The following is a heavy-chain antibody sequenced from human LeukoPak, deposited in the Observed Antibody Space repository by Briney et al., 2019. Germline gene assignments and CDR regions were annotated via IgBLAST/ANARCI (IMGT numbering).Heavy chain of an antibody. CDR1: GGSISSNY. Sequence: SETLSLTCTVSGGSISSNYWSWIRQPPGKGLEWIGYIYYSGSTNYNPSLKSRVTISVDTSKNQFSLKLSSVTAADTAVYYCARALSTHYYYYMDVWGKGTTVTVSS. J-gene: IGHJ6*03. V-gene: IGHV4-59*01. D-gene: IGHD5/OR15-5a*01. CDR3: ARALSTHYYYYMDV. CDR2: IYYSGST.